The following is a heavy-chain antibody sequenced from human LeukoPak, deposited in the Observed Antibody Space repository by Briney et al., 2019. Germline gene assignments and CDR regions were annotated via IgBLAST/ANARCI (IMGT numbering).Heavy chain of an antibody. Sequence: PGGSLRLSCAASGFTFSSYWMSWVRQAPGKGLEWVANIKQDGSEKYYVDSVKGRFTISRDNAKNSLYLQMNSLRAEDTAVHYCARAGLRYFDWFPFDYWGQGTLVTVSS. V-gene: IGHV3-7*02. CDR3: ARAGLRYFDWFPFDY. CDR1: GFTFSSYW. CDR2: IKQDGSEK. D-gene: IGHD3-9*01. J-gene: IGHJ4*02.